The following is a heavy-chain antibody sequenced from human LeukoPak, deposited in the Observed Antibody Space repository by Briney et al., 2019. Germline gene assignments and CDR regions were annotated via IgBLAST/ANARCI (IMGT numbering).Heavy chain of an antibody. Sequence: PSETLSLTCTVSGGSISSYYWSWIRQPPGKGLEWIGYIYYSGSTNYNPSLKSRVTISVDTSKNQFSLKLSSVTAADTAVYYCASGLGHYYYYYYMDVWGKGTTVTVSS. CDR1: GGSISSYY. V-gene: IGHV4-59*01. J-gene: IGHJ6*03. CDR3: ASGLGHYYYYYYMDV. D-gene: IGHD7-27*01. CDR2: IYYSGST.